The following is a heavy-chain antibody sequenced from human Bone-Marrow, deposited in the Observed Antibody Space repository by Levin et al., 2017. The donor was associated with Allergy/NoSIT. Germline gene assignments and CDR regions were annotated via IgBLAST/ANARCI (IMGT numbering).Heavy chain of an antibody. J-gene: IGHJ4*02. CDR1: GFTFTYAW. Sequence: RAGGSLRLSCAASGFTFTYAWMSWVRQAPGKGPELIGRIKSKTSGGTADYAAPVKGRFTISRDDSYSTVYLQMNSLKIEDTAVYYCVTDVASQGSGEFDYWGQGALVTVSS. CDR2: IKSKTSGGTA. D-gene: IGHD7-27*01. V-gene: IGHV3-15*01. CDR3: VTDVASQGSGEFDY.